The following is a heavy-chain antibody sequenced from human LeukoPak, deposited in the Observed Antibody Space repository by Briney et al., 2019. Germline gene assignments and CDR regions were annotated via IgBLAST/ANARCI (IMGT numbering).Heavy chain of an antibody. D-gene: IGHD3-10*01. CDR2: IKQDGTEK. CDR1: GFTFSSYW. CDR3: ARERGSGGYHPFDP. V-gene: IGHV3-7*01. J-gene: IGHJ5*02. Sequence: GGSLRLSCAASGFTFSSYWMSWVRQAPGKGLEWVANIKQDGTEKYYVDSVKGRFTISRDNAKSSLYLQMNSLRAEDTAVYYCARERGSGGYHPFDPWGQGTLATVSS.